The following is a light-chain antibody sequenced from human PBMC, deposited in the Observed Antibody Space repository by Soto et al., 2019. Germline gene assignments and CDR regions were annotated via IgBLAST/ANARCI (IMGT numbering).Light chain of an antibody. V-gene: IGLV1-44*01. Sequence: QSVLTQPPSASGTPGQRVTISCSGSSSNIENNPVNWYQQLPGAAPKLLIYHNNQRPSGVPDRFSGSKSGTSASLAISGLQYEDEADYYCAAWDDTLNGVVFGGGTKLTVL. CDR2: HNN. CDR1: SSNIENNP. CDR3: AAWDDTLNGVV. J-gene: IGLJ2*01.